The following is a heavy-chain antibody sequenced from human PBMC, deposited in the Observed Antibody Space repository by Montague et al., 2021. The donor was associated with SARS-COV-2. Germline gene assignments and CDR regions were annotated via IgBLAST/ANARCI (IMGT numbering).Heavy chain of an antibody. CDR3: ARNYAPSAVAVDY. CDR2: IDWDDAK. D-gene: IGHD6-19*01. V-gene: IGHV2-70*11. J-gene: IGHJ4*02. CDR1: GFSLNTSGMC. Sequence: PALVKPTQTLTLTCTFSGFSLNTSGMCVSWIRQPPVKALEWLARIDWDDAKYYSTSLKTRLTISKDTSKNQVVLTMTNMDPVDTATNYCARNYAPSAVAVDYWGQGTLVTVSS.